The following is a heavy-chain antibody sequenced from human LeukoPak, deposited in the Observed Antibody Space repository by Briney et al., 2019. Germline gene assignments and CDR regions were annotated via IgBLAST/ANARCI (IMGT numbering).Heavy chain of an antibody. CDR3: ARDYYDSSGRYYGMDV. CDR2: INSEGSST. J-gene: IGHJ6*02. Sequence: PGGSLRLSCAASGFTFSSYWMHWVRQAPGKGLVWVSRINSEGSSTSYADSVKGRFTISRDNAKNTLYLQMNSLRAEDTAVYYCARDYYDSSGRYYGMDVWGQGTTVTVSS. V-gene: IGHV3-74*01. D-gene: IGHD3-22*01. CDR1: GFTFSSYW.